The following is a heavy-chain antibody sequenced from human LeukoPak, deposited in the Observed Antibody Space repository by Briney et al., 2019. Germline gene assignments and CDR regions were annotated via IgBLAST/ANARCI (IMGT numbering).Heavy chain of an antibody. CDR1: GGTFSSYA. J-gene: IGHJ6*03. Sequence: ASVKVSCKASGGTFSSYAISWVRQAPGLGLEWMGGIIPIFGTANYAQKYQGRVTITTDESTSTAYMELSSLRSEDTAVYYCARGSSEQAAPNGVDYYYYYMDVWGKGTTVTVSS. V-gene: IGHV1-69*05. D-gene: IGHD2-15*01. CDR2: IIPIFGTA. CDR3: ARGSSEQAAPNGVDYYYYYMDV.